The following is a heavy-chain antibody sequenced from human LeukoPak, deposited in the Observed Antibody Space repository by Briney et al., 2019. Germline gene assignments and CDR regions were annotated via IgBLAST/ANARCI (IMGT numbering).Heavy chain of an antibody. CDR1: GYTFTSYG. Sequence: ASVKVSCKASGYTFTSYGISWVRQAPGQGLEWMGRIIPILGIANYAQKFQGRVTITADKSTSTAYMELSSLRSEDTAVYYCASEIAAAGRPLDYWGQGTLVTVSS. CDR3: ASEIAAAGRPLDY. D-gene: IGHD6-13*01. V-gene: IGHV1-69*04. CDR2: IIPILGIA. J-gene: IGHJ4*02.